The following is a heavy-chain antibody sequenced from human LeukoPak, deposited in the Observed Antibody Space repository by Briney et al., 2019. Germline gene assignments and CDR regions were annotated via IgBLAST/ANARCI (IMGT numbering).Heavy chain of an antibody. Sequence: SQTLSLTCTVSGGSISSGKYYWSWIRQHPGKGLEWIGYIYDSGSTYYNPSLKSRVTISVDTSKNQFSLKLSSVTAADTAVYYCARGGGYSYNNLDYWGQGILITVSS. V-gene: IGHV4-31*03. CDR3: ARGGGYSYNNLDY. CDR2: IYDSGST. J-gene: IGHJ4*02. D-gene: IGHD5-18*01. CDR1: GGSISSGKYY.